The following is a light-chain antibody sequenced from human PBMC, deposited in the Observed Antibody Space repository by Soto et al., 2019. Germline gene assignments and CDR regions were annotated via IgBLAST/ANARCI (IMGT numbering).Light chain of an antibody. J-gene: IGLJ2*01. CDR3: NSYTTSSTLV. Sequence: QSALTQPASVSGSPGQSITISCTGTSSDVGGYNYVSRYQQHPGKAPKLMIYEVTNRPSGISDRFSASKSGNTASLTISGLQAEDEADYYCNSYTTSSTLVFGGGTKLTVL. V-gene: IGLV2-14*01. CDR2: EVT. CDR1: SSDVGGYNY.